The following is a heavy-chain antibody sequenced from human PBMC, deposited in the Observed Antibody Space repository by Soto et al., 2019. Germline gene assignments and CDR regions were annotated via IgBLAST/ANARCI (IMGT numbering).Heavy chain of an antibody. Sequence: GGSLRLSCAASGFTFSSNWMSWVRQAPGKGLEWVANIKEDGSEKYYVDSVKGRFTISRDNSKNTLYLQMNSLRVEDTAVYYCARIGSWALNFDYWGQGTLVTVS. CDR3: ARIGSWALNFDY. J-gene: IGHJ4*02. V-gene: IGHV3-7*02. CDR2: IKEDGSEK. CDR1: GFTFSSNW. D-gene: IGHD3-16*01.